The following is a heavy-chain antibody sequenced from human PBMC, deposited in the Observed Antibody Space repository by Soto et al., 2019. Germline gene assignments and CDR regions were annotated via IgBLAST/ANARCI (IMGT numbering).Heavy chain of an antibody. CDR2: IYYSGST. V-gene: IGHV4-59*01. CDR3: ARYPLIATGAFDI. J-gene: IGHJ3*02. CDR1: GGSISSYY. D-gene: IGHD3-22*01. Sequence: PSETLSLTCTVSGGSISSYYWSWIRQPPGKRLEWIGYIYYSGSTNYNPSLKSRVTISVDTSKNQSSLKLSSVTAADTAVYYCARYPLIATGAFDIWGPGTMVTVSS.